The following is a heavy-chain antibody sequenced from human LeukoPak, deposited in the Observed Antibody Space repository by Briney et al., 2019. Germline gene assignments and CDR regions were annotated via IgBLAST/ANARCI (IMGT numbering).Heavy chain of an antibody. CDR1: GFTFSSCG. Sequence: PGGSLRLSCAASGFTFSSCGMHWVRQAPGKGLEWVAFIRYDGSNKYYADSVKGRFTISRDNSKNTLYLQMNSLRAEDTAVYYCAKEGLGYCSSTSCSSFDYWGQGTLVTVSS. J-gene: IGHJ4*02. CDR3: AKEGLGYCSSTSCSSFDY. V-gene: IGHV3-30*02. D-gene: IGHD2-2*01. CDR2: IRYDGSNK.